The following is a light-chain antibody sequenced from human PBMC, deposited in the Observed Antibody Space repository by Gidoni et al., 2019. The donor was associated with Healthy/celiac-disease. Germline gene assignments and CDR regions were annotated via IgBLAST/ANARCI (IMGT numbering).Light chain of an antibody. V-gene: IGLV3-1*01. CDR1: KLGDKY. CDR2: QDS. CDR3: QAWDSSTASYV. Sequence: SSELTRPPSVSVSPGQTASITCSGDKLGDKYACWYQQKPGQSPVLVIYQDSKRPSGIPERFSGSNSGNTATLTISGTQAMDEADYYCQAWDSSTASYVFGTGTKVTVL. J-gene: IGLJ1*01.